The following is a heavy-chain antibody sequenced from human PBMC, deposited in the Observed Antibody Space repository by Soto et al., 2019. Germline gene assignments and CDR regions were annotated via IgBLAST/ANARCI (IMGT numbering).Heavy chain of an antibody. Sequence: VSGPTLVNPTQTLTLTCTFSGFSLTTSAMRVSWIRQPPGKALEWLARIDWDDDKFYSTSLKTRLTISMDTSKNQVVLTMTNMDPVDTATYYCARIIPMNYDILTGYYPYYFDYWGQGTLVTVSS. CDR2: IDWDDDK. D-gene: IGHD3-9*01. CDR3: ARIIPMNYDILTGYYPYYFDY. CDR1: GFSLTTSAMR. J-gene: IGHJ4*02. V-gene: IGHV2-70*04.